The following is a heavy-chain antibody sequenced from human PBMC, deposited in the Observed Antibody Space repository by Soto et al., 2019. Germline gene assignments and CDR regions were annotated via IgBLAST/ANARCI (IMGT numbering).Heavy chain of an antibody. D-gene: IGHD3-22*01. V-gene: IGHV4-61*08. Sequence: SETLSLTCTVSGGSISSGGYYWSWVRQPPGKGLEWIGSIFYSGSTNYNPSLKSRVTISVDTSKNQFSLKLSSVTAADTAVYYCARGGTPSKYYYDTSGYYPISWGQGTLVTAPQ. CDR1: GGSISSGGYY. CDR3: ARGGTPSKYYYDTSGYYPIS. J-gene: IGHJ5*02. CDR2: IFYSGST.